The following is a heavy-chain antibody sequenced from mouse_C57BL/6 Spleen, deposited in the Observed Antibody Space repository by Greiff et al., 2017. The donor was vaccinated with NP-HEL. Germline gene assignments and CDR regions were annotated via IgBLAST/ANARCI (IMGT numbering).Heavy chain of an antibody. V-gene: IGHV1-59*01. CDR2: IDPSDSYT. CDR3: ARGGGIRFDV. J-gene: IGHJ1*03. Sequence: QVQLQQPGAELVRPGTSVKLSCKASGYTFTSYWMHWVKQRPGQGLEWIGVIDPSDSYTNYNQKCKGKATLTVDTSSSTAYMQLSSLTSEDAAVYYCARGGGIRFDVWGTGTTVTVSS. CDR1: GYTFTSYW.